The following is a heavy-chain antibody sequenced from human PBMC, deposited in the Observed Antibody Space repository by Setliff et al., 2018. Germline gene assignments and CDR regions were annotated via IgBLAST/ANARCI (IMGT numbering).Heavy chain of an antibody. Sequence: GGSLRLSCAASGFTFSTYSVSWVRQAPGKGPKWVSAISGDSLHIYYTDSVKGRFTISRDNSKYTLYLQMHNLRAEDTATYYCVNHNPGRRAVDTTPLDYWGKGAQFTVAS. CDR3: VNHNPGRRAVDTTPLDY. CDR1: GFTFSTYS. J-gene: IGHJ4*02. D-gene: IGHD5-18*01. CDR2: ISGDSLHI. V-gene: IGHV3-23*01.